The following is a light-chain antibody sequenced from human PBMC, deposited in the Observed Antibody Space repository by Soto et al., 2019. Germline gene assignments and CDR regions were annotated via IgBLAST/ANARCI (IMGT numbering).Light chain of an antibody. CDR2: AAS. J-gene: IGKJ1*01. CDR1: QGISSW. V-gene: IGKV1-12*01. CDR3: HKTKTVPWT. Sequence: DIQMTQSPSSVSASVGDRVTITCRASQGISSWLAWYQQKPGKAPRLLIYAASTLQSGVPSRFSGSGSGTDFTLTISRLQTEDSASYFCHKTKTVPWTFGQGTKVEI.